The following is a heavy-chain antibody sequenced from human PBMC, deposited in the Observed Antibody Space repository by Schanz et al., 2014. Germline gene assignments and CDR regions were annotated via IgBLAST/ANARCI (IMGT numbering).Heavy chain of an antibody. D-gene: IGHD3-22*01. CDR1: GYTFSDYG. CDR2: IIPILGIA. Sequence: QVQLVQSGAEVKKPGPSVKVSCKTSGYTFSDYGITWVRQAPGQGLEWMGRIIPILGIANYAQKFQGRVTITADRSTSTAYMELSSLRSEDTAVYYCAREVGLYDRGWFDPWGQGTLVTVSA. V-gene: IGHV1-69*04. J-gene: IGHJ5*02. CDR3: AREVGLYDRGWFDP.